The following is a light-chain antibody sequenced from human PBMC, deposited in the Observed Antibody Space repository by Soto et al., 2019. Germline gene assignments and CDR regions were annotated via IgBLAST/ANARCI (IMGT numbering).Light chain of an antibody. V-gene: IGLV1-44*01. CDR2: SNN. J-gene: IGLJ2*01. CDR1: SSNIGRDT. Sequence: QSVLTQPSSASGTPGQRVTISCSGSSSNIGRDTVNWYQQLPGTAPKLLIYSNNQRPSGVPDRFSGSKSGTSASLAISGLQSEDEADYYCAAWNDSLNNVVFGGGTKLTVL. CDR3: AAWNDSLNNVV.